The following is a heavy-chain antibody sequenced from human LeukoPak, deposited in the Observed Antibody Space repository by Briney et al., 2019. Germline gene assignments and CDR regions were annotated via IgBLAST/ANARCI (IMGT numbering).Heavy chain of an antibody. D-gene: IGHD3-9*01. V-gene: IGHV4-34*01. CDR3: ARPRGGILTGLRGWFDP. Sequence: SETLSLTCAVYGGSFSGYYWSWIRQPPGKGLEWIGEINHSGSTNYNPSLKSRVTISIDTSKNQFSLKLSSVTAADTAVYYCARPRGGILTGLRGWFDPWGQGTLVTVSS. CDR1: GGSFSGYY. CDR2: INHSGST. J-gene: IGHJ5*02.